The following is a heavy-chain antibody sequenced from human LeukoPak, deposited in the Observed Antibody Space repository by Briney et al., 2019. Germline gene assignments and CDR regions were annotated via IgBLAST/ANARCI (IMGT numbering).Heavy chain of an antibody. Sequence: GGSLRLSCAGSGFTFSRHGIHWVRQAPGKGLEWVAVIWYDGSNKYYADSVKGRFTISRDNSKNTLYLQMNSLRAEDTAVYYCAREGIVGATRYFDYWGQGTLVTVSS. D-gene: IGHD1-26*01. V-gene: IGHV3-33*08. CDR3: AREGIVGATRYFDY. J-gene: IGHJ4*02. CDR1: GFTFSRHG. CDR2: IWYDGSNK.